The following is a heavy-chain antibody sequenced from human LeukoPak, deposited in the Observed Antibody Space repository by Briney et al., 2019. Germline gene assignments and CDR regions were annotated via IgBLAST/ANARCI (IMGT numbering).Heavy chain of an antibody. J-gene: IGHJ3*02. V-gene: IGHV4-61*02. CDR3: ARGPYSYDSSGAFDI. CDR2: IYTSGST. D-gene: IGHD3-22*01. CDR1: GGSISSGSYF. Sequence: SETQSLTCTVSGGSISSGSYFWSWIRQPAGKGLEWIGRIYTSGSTNYNPSLKSRVTISVDTSKNQFSLKLSSVTAADTAVYFCARGPYSYDSSGAFDIWGQGTMVTVSS.